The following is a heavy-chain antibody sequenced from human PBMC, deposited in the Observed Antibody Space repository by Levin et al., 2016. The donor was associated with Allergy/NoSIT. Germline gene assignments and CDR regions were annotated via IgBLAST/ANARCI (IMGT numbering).Heavy chain of an antibody. D-gene: IGHD3-3*01. J-gene: IGHJ4*02. CDR1: GFTFSDYY. Sequence: GGSLRLSCAASGFTFSDYYMSWIRQAPGKGLEWVSYISSSSSYTNYADSVKGRFTISRDNAKNSLYLQMNSLRAEDTAVYYCASWTSPDYDFWSGPDYWGQGTLVTVSS. V-gene: IGHV3-11*06. CDR3: ASWTSPDYDFWSGPDY. CDR2: ISSSSSYT.